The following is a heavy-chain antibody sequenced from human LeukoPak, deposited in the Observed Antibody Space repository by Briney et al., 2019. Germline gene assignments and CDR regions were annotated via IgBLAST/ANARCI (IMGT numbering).Heavy chain of an antibody. CDR1: GGSIRSSSYY. CDR3: ARTTTVRGTYYMDV. V-gene: IGHV4-39*07. Sequence: SETLSLTCTVSGGSIRSSSYYWGWIRQSPGKGLEWIGNIYYSGSTYYNPSLKSRVTISVDTSKNQFSPKLSSVTAADTAVYYCARTTTVRGTYYMDVWGKGTTVTISS. D-gene: IGHD3-10*01. CDR2: IYYSGST. J-gene: IGHJ6*03.